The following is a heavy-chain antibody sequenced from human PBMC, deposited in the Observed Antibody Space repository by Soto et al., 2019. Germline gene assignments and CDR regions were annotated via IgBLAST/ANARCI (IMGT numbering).Heavy chain of an antibody. V-gene: IGHV3-30*18. D-gene: IGHD2-15*01. Sequence: QVQLVESGGGVVQPGRSLRLSCAASGFTFSSYGMHWVRQAPSKGLEWVAVISYDGSNKYYADSVQGRFTISRDNSKNALYLQIYSLRAEDPAGYYCANDSTGGSVAGYFDLWGRGTLVTVSS. CDR2: ISYDGSNK. CDR1: GFTFSSYG. J-gene: IGHJ2*01. CDR3: ANDSTGGSVAGYFDL.